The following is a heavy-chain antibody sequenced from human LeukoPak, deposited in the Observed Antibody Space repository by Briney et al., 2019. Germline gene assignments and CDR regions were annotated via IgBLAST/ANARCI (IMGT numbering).Heavy chain of an antibody. CDR3: AKSALGIFGVVIYYMDV. V-gene: IGHV3-23*01. D-gene: IGHD3-3*01. CDR2: ISGSGGST. CDR1: GSTFSSYA. J-gene: IGHJ6*03. Sequence: PGGSLRLSCVASGSTFSSYAMSWVRQAPGKGLEWVSAISGSGGSTYYADSVKGRFTISRDNSKNTLYLQMNSLRAEDTAVYYCAKSALGIFGVVIYYMDVWGKGTTVTVSS.